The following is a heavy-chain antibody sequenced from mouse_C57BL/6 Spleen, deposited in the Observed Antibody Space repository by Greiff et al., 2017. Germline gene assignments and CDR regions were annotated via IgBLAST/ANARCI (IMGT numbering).Heavy chain of an antibody. CDR3: VRRGLLGAFAMDY. V-gene: IGHV1-69*01. Sequence: QVQLQQPGAELVLPGASVKLSCKASGYTFTSYWMHWVKQRPGQGLEWIGEIDPSASYTNSNQKFKGKSTLTVDKSSSTAYMQLSSLTSEDSAVYYCVRRGLLGAFAMDYWGQGTSVTVSS. CDR2: IDPSASYT. CDR1: GYTFTSYW. D-gene: IGHD2-3*01. J-gene: IGHJ4*01.